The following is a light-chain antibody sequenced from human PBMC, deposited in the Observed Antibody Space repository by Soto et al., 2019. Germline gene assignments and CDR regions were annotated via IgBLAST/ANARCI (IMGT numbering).Light chain of an antibody. CDR3: CSYGGTFYV. CDR1: SSDVDDYNY. J-gene: IGLJ1*01. CDR2: DVS. Sequence: QSALTQPRSVSGSPGQSVTISCTGTSSDVDDYNYVSWFQQHPGKAPKLMIYDVSERPSGVPDRFSDSKSGNTASLTISGLQAEDEADYYCCSYGGTFYVFGTGTKLTVL. V-gene: IGLV2-11*01.